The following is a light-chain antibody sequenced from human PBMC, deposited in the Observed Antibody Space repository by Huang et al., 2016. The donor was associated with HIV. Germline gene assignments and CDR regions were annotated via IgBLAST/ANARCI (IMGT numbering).Light chain of an antibody. Sequence: IVMTQSPLSLPVTPGEPASISCRSSQSLRRNNGYNYLDWYLQRSGQSPQLLIYLGSNRASGVPDRFSGSGSGTNFTLKISRVESDDLGTYYCMQGLQTPRVTFGPGTKVDIK. V-gene: IGKV2-28*01. CDR1: QSLRRNNGYNY. J-gene: IGKJ3*01. CDR2: LGS. CDR3: MQGLQTPRVT.